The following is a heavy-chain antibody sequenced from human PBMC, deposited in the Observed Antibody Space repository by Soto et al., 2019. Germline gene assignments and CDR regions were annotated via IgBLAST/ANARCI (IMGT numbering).Heavy chain of an antibody. CDR1: GFTINTYG. J-gene: IGHJ4*02. Sequence: GSLRLSCAASGFTINTYGIHWVRQAPGKGLEWVAVISYDGNNKFYGDSVKGRFTISRDNSKNTLYLQMNSLRPEDTALYYCAKDRYYYDSSGYYYYFDYWGQGTLVTVSS. D-gene: IGHD3-22*01. CDR3: AKDRYYYDSSGYYYYFDY. V-gene: IGHV3-30*18. CDR2: ISYDGNNK.